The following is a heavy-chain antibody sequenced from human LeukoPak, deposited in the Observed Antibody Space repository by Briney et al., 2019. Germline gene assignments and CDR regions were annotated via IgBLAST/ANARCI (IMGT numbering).Heavy chain of an antibody. V-gene: IGHV4-34*01. D-gene: IGHD3-9*01. CDR1: GGSFSGYY. Sequence: PSETLSLTCAVYGGSFSGYYLSWVRQPPGKGLEWIGEIKHSGSTNYNPSLKSRVTISVDTSKNQFSLKLSSVTAADTAAYYCARSLRYDILTGYYAFDIWGQGTMVTVSS. CDR3: ARSLRYDILTGYYAFDI. J-gene: IGHJ3*02. CDR2: IKHSGST.